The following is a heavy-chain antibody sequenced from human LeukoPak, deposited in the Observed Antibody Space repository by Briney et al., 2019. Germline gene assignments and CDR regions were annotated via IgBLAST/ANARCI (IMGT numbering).Heavy chain of an antibody. Sequence: KPSETLSLTCTVSGGSISSSSYYWGWIRQPPGKGLEWIGSIYYSGSTYYNPSLKSRVTISVDTSKNQFSLKLSSVTAADTAVYYCASLYYYDWYFDYWGQGTLVTVSS. CDR3: ASLYYYDWYFDY. D-gene: IGHD3-22*01. V-gene: IGHV4-39*01. CDR2: IYYSGST. CDR1: GGSISSSSYY. J-gene: IGHJ4*02.